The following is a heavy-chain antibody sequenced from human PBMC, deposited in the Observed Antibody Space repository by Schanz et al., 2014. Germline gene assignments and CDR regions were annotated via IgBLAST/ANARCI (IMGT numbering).Heavy chain of an antibody. CDR2: ISNDGSIK. D-gene: IGHD5-12*01. V-gene: IGHV3-30-3*01. CDR1: GFTFSSYA. CDR3: ASPSGYSGYGTDFDF. J-gene: IGHJ4*02. Sequence: QVQLLQFGGGVVQPGRSLRLSCAASGFTFSSYAMHWVRQAPGKGLEWVALISNDGSIKYYADSVEGRFTISRDNSRNTLYLQMNSLRTEDTAVYYCASPSGYSGYGTDFDFWGQGTLVTVSS.